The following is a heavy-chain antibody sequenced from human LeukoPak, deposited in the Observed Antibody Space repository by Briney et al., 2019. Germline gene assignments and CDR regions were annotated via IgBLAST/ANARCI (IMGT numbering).Heavy chain of an antibody. CDR2: ITSSGTYI. CDR1: GFTFNTFH. D-gene: IGHD1-26*01. J-gene: IGHJ4*01. CDR3: ARASGGWDLDY. V-gene: IGHV3-21*06. Sequence: GGSLRLSCAASGFTFNTFHMNWVRQAPGKGLEWVSSITSSGTYITYADSVQGRFTISRDNAKNSLYLQMNSLRVDDTALYYCARASGGWDLDYWGHGTLVTASS.